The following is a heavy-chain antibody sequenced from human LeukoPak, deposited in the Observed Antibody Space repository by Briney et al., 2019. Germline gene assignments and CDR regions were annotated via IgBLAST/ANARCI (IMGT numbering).Heavy chain of an antibody. V-gene: IGHV1-8*01. D-gene: IGHD6-13*01. CDR3: ARGLTNWWRHSSSGGWFDP. CDR1: GYTFTSYD. J-gene: IGHJ5*02. CDR2: MNPNSGNT. Sequence: ASVKVSCKASGYTFTSYDINWVRQATGQGLEWMGWMNPNSGNTGYAQKFQGRVTMTRNTSISTAYMELSSLRSEDTAVYYCARGLTNWWRHSSSGGWFDPWGQGTLVTVSS.